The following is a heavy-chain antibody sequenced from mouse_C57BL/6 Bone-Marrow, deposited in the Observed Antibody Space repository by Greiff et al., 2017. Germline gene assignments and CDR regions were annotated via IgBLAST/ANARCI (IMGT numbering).Heavy chain of an antibody. J-gene: IGHJ4*01. CDR1: GFTFSSYA. V-gene: IGHV5-4*01. CDR3: AREDEVPYD. Sequence: VQLKESGGGLVKPGGSLKLSCAASGFTFSSYAMSWVRQTPEKRLGWVATISDGGSYTYYPDNVKGRFTISRDNAKNNLDLQMSHLKAEDTAMYYCAREDEVPYDWGQGTSVTVSS. D-gene: IGHD2-14*01. CDR2: ISDGGSYT.